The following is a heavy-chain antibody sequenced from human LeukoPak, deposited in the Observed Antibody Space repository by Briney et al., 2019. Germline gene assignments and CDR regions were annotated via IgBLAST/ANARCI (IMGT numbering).Heavy chain of an antibody. D-gene: IGHD6-19*01. Sequence: GASVKVSCKASGYTFTSYGISWVRQAPGQGLEWMGWINPNSGGTNYAQKFQGRVTMTRDTSISTAYMELSRLRSDDTAVYYCARGGSGWYEKDYWGQGTLVTVSS. CDR1: GYTFTSYG. J-gene: IGHJ4*02. CDR2: INPNSGGT. CDR3: ARGGSGWYEKDY. V-gene: IGHV1-2*02.